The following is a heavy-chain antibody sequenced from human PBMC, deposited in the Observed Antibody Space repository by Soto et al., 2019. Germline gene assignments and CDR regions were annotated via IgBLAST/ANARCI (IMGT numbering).Heavy chain of an antibody. Sequence: GGSLRLSCAASGFTFSSYSMNWVRQAPGKGLEWVSSISSSSSYIYYADSVKGRFTISRDNAKNSLYLQMNSLRAEDTAVYYCARDIYSGYDSFDYWGQGTLVTVSS. D-gene: IGHD5-12*01. CDR1: GFTFSSYS. CDR2: ISSSSSYI. J-gene: IGHJ4*02. V-gene: IGHV3-21*01. CDR3: ARDIYSGYDSFDY.